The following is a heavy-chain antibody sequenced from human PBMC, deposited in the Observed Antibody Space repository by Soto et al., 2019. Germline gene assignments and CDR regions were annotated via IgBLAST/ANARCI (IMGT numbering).Heavy chain of an antibody. D-gene: IGHD2-15*01. CDR1: GFTFINTW. CDR3: TTWGYCSGGSCHDAFDV. CDR2: IKSKTDGGTT. V-gene: IGHV3-15*01. J-gene: IGHJ3*01. Sequence: SLRLSCAASGFTFINTWMSWVRQTPGKGLEWVGRIKSKTDGGTTDYAAPVKGRFTISRDDSKNTLYLQMNSLNTEDTAIYYCTTWGYCSGGSCHDAFDVWGQGTMVTVSS.